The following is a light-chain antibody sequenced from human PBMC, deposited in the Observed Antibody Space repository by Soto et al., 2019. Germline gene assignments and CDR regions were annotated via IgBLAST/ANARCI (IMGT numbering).Light chain of an antibody. V-gene: IGKV1-5*01. CDR2: DAS. Sequence: DIQMTHSPSTLSASVGDKVTITCRASQSITNRLAWYQQKPGKAPKVLIYDASSLESGVPSRFTGSGYVTEFALTISSLPPDDFATYWCQHYGGMWTFGQGTKVDI. CDR1: QSITNR. CDR3: QHYGGMWT. J-gene: IGKJ1*01.